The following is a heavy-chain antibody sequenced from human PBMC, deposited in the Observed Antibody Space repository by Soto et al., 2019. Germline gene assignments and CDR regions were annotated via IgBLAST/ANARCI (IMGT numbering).Heavy chain of an antibody. Sequence: EVQLVESGGGLVQPGGSLRLSCAASGFTFSTYSMKWVRQAPGKGLEWVSYISSSSSTIYYADSVKGRFTISRDNAKNSLYLQMNRLREEDTAVYYCIGDGGATDWFAPWGQGTLVTVSS. CDR2: ISSSSSTI. D-gene: IGHD1-26*01. V-gene: IGHV3-48*02. CDR1: GFTFSTYS. J-gene: IGHJ5*02. CDR3: IGDGGATDWFAP.